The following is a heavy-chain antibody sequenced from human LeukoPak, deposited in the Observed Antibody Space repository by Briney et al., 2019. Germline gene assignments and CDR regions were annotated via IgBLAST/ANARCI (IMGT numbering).Heavy chain of an antibody. J-gene: IGHJ4*02. D-gene: IGHD3-3*01. CDR1: AYTFTGYG. CDR2: ISGHNGNT. V-gene: IGHV1-18*01. CDR3: ARGTMSFGVAPRHFDY. Sequence: ASVKVSCKASAYTFTGYGMSWVRQAPGQGLEWMGWISGHNGNTKYAQKLQGRVSMTSDATTSTAYMELRSLRSDDTAVYYCARGTMSFGVAPRHFDYWGQGNLVTVSS.